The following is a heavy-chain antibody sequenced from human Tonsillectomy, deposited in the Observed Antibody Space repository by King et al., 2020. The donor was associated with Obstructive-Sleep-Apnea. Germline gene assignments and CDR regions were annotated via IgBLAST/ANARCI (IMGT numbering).Heavy chain of an antibody. Sequence: VQLVESGGGLVQPGRSLRLSCAASGFTFDDYAMHWVRQAPGKGLEWGSGISWNSGSIGYADSVKGRLTISKDNAKNSLYLQMNSLRAEDTALYYCAKVGQFDYWGQGTLVTVSS. CDR3: AKVGQFDY. CDR1: GFTFDDYA. J-gene: IGHJ4*02. CDR2: ISWNSGSI. V-gene: IGHV3-9*01.